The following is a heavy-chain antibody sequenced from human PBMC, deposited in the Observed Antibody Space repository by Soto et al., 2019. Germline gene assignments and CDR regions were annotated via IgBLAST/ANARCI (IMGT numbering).Heavy chain of an antibody. D-gene: IGHD1-26*01. J-gene: IGHJ6*02. CDR1: GGTFSSYA. Sequence: ASVKVSCKASGGTFSSYAISWVRQAPGQGLEWMGGIIPIFGTANYAQKFQGRVTITADESTSTAYMELSSLRSEDAAVYYCARDRGRFYYYGMDVWGQGTTVTVSS. V-gene: IGHV1-69*13. CDR2: IIPIFGTA. CDR3: ARDRGRFYYYGMDV.